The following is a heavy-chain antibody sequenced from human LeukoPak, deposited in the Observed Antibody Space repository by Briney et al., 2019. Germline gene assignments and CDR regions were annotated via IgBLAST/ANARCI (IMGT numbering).Heavy chain of an antibody. CDR3: ARVPTVTSDAFDI. V-gene: IGHV3-15*01. CDR1: ASTFSNVW. CDR2: IKSKTAGGTA. D-gene: IGHD4-17*01. J-gene: IGHJ3*02. Sequence: GSSLTLSCTASASTFSNVWMHWVRQAAGKGLEWFGHIKSKTAGGTAGYAAPVKGRFTISRDDSKSTLYLQMNSLRAEDTAVYYCARVPTVTSDAFDIWGQGTMVTVSS.